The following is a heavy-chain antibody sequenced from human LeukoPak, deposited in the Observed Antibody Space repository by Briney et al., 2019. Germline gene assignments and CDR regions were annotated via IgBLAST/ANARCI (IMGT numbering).Heavy chain of an antibody. V-gene: IGHV3-9*01. CDR2: IAWNSGNT. Sequence: PGGSLRLSCAASGFTFDNYAMHWVRQAPGKGLEWVSGIAWNSGNTGFADSEKGRFTISRDNAENSLSLQMNSLTPEDTAFYFCAKDMNSYGSGSSYNPWGPFDSWGQGTLVTVSS. J-gene: IGHJ4*02. CDR1: GFTFDNYA. D-gene: IGHD3-10*01. CDR3: AKDMNSYGSGSSYNPWGPFDS.